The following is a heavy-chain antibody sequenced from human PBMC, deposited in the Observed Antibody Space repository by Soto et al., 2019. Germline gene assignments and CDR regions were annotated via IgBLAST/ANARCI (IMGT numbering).Heavy chain of an antibody. V-gene: IGHV3-23*05. CDR3: AKGGYNYGFLFDC. Sequence: GGSLRLSCAASGFTFSTYAMSWVRQAPGKGLEWVSTIDNSGGITYYADSVKGRFTISRDNSKNTLYLQMNSLRAEDTAVYYCAKGGYNYGFLFDCWGQGTLVTGSS. CDR2: IDNSGGIT. D-gene: IGHD5-18*01. CDR1: GFTFSTYA. J-gene: IGHJ4*02.